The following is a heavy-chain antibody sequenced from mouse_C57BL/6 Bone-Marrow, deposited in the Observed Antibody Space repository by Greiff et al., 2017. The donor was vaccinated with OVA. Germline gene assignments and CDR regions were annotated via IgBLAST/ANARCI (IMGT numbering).Heavy chain of an antibody. J-gene: IGHJ3*01. CDR2: ISDGGSYT. CDR1: GFTFSSYA. Sequence: EVQVVESGGGLVKPGGSLKLSCAASGFTFSSYAMSWVRQTPEKRLAWVATISDGGSYTYYPDNVKGRFTISRDNAKNNLYLQMSHLKSEDPAMYYCARDLYYYGSSYWFAYWGQGTLVTVSA. D-gene: IGHD1-1*01. CDR3: ARDLYYYGSSYWFAY. V-gene: IGHV5-4*01.